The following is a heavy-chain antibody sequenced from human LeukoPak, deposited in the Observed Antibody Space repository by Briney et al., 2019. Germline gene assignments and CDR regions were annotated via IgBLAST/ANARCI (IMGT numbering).Heavy chain of an antibody. CDR2: IYHSGST. J-gene: IGHJ4*02. V-gene: IGHV4-34*01. Sequence: PSETLSLTCAVYGGSFSGYYWSWIRQPPGEGLEWIGEIYHSGSTNYNPSLKSRVTISVDKSKNQFSLKLSSVTAADTAVYYCARARTYYYGSGSSLDYWGQGTLVTVSS. D-gene: IGHD3-10*01. CDR1: GGSFSGYY. CDR3: ARARTYYYGSGSSLDY.